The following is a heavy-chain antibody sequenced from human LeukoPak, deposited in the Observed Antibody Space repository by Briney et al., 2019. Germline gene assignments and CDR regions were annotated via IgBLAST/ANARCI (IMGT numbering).Heavy chain of an antibody. CDR3: AARGLEMATIQYYFDY. V-gene: IGHV1-58*01. D-gene: IGHD5-24*01. Sequence: SVKVSCKASGFTFTSSAVQWVRQARGQRLEWIGWIVVGSGNTNYAQKFQERVTITRDMSTSTAYMELSSLRSEDTAVYYSAARGLEMATIQYYFDYWGQGTLVTVSS. CDR2: IVVGSGNT. J-gene: IGHJ4*02. CDR1: GFTFTSSA.